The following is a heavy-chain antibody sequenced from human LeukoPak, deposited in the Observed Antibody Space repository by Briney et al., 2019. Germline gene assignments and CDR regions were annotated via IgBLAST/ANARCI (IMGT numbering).Heavy chain of an antibody. J-gene: IGHJ4*02. CDR2: ISYDGSNK. CDR1: GFTFSSYA. V-gene: IGHV3-30-3*01. Sequence: PGRSLRLPCAASGFTFSSYAMHWVRQAPGKGLEWVAVISYDGSNKYYADSVKGRFTISRDNSKNTLYLQMNSLRAEDTAVYYCAREMSGWYYYWGQGTLVTVSS. CDR3: AREMSGWYYY. D-gene: IGHD6-19*01.